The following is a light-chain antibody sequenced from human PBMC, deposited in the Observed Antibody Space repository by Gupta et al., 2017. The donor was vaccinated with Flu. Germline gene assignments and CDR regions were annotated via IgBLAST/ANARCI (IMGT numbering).Light chain of an antibody. J-gene: IGLJ2*01. CDR2: LEGSGAY. CDR3: ETWDTRGV. CDR1: SGHSSYI. V-gene: IGLV4-60*03. Sequence: QPVLTQPSSASASPGSSVKLTCTLSSGHSSYIIAWHQQQPGKAPRYLMKLEGSGAYSRGSGVPDRFSGSSSGADRYLTISNLQSEDEADYYCETWDTRGVFGGGTKLTVL.